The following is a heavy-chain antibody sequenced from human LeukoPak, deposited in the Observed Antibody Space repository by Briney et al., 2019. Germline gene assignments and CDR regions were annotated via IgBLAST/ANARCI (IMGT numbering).Heavy chain of an antibody. J-gene: IGHJ6*03. CDR2: INRSGST. V-gene: IGHV4-34*01. Sequence: PSETLSLTCAVYGGSFSGYYWSWIRQPPGKGLEWIGEINRSGSTNSNPSLKSRVTISVETSKNQFSLKLSSLTAADTAVYYCARGCIDYYGSGEYYYYMDVWGKGTTVTVYS. D-gene: IGHD3-10*01. CDR1: GGSFSGYY. CDR3: ARGCIDYYGSGEYYYYMDV.